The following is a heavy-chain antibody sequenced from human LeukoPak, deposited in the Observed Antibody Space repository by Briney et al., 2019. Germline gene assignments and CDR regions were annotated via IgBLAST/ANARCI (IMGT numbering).Heavy chain of an antibody. CDR2: ISSNGATT. V-gene: IGHV3-64D*06. D-gene: IGHD6-6*01. Sequence: PGGSLRLSCSASGFTFNRFYLHWVRQAPGKGPEFVSHISSNGATTYYADSVKGRFTISRDNSKNTLYLQMSSLRADDTAVYYCVKGRSIAAPNNDFFDSWGQGALVTVSS. J-gene: IGHJ4*02. CDR1: GFTFNRFY. CDR3: VKGRSIAAPNNDFFDS.